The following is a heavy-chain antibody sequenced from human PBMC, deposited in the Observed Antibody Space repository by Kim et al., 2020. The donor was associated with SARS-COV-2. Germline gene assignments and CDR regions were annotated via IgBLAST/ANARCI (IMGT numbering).Heavy chain of an antibody. Sequence: GGSLRLSCAASGFTFSGSAMHWVRQASGKGLEWVGRIRSKANSYATAYAASVKGRFTISRDDSKNTAYLQMNSLKTEDTAVYYCTSRTRSGVYGMDVWGQGTTVTVSS. CDR2: IRSKANSYAT. V-gene: IGHV3-73*01. CDR3: TSRTRSGVYGMDV. D-gene: IGHD3-10*01. CDR1: GFTFSGSA. J-gene: IGHJ6*02.